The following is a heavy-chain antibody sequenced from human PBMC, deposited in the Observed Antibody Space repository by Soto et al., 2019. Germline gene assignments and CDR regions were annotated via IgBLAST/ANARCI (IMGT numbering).Heavy chain of an antibody. V-gene: IGHV4-30-2*01. J-gene: IGHJ6*02. D-gene: IGHD2-2*01. Sequence: SETLSLTCAVSGGSISSGGYSWSWIRQPPGKGLEWTGYIYHSGSTYYNPFLKSRVTISVDRSKNQFSLKLSSVTAADTAVYYCARGLGVVPAPRYNYGMDVWGQGTTVTVSS. CDR3: ARGLGVVPAPRYNYGMDV. CDR1: GGSISSGGYS. CDR2: IYHSGST.